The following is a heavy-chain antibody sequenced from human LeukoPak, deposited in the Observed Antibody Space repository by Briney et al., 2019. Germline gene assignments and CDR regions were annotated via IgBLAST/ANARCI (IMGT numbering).Heavy chain of an antibody. D-gene: IGHD5-12*01. J-gene: IGHJ4*02. CDR2: IRYDGSNK. V-gene: IGHV3-30*02. CDR3: AQTLRLSGYSGYDSSVDFDY. Sequence: GGSLRLSCAASGFTFSSYGMHWVRQAPGKGLEWVAFIRYDGSNKYYADSVKGRFTISRDNSKNTRYLQMNSLRAEDTAVYYCAQTLRLSGYSGYDSSVDFDYWGQGTLVTVSS. CDR1: GFTFSSYG.